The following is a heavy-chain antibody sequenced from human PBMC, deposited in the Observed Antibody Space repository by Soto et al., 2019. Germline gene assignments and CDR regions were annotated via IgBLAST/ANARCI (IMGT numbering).Heavy chain of an antibody. CDR1: GFTFSSYN. CDR2: ISSSSSYI. V-gene: IGHV3-21*01. CDR3: ARTRRDGYNNYYYYYGMDV. Sequence: EVQLVESGGGLVKPGGSLRLSCAASGFTFSSYNMNWVRQAPGKGLEWVSSISSSSSYIYYADSVKGRFTISRDNAKNSLYLQMNSLRAEDTAVYSCARTRRDGYNNYYYYYGMDVWGQGTTVTVSS. J-gene: IGHJ6*02. D-gene: IGHD5-12*01.